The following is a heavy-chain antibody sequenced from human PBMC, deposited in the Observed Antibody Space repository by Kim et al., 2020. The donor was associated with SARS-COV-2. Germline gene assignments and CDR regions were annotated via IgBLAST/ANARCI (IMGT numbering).Heavy chain of an antibody. J-gene: IGHJ6*02. Sequence: GGSLRLSCAASGFTFSSYAMSWVRQAPGKGLEWVSAISGSGGSTYYADSVKGRFTISRDNSKNTLYLQMNSLRAEDTAVYYCAKAKEKFCSSTSCYGFFFRSTTSVYGMDVWGQGTTVTVSS. CDR3: AKAKEKFCSSTSCYGFFFRSTTSVYGMDV. V-gene: IGHV3-23*01. CDR2: ISGSGGST. D-gene: IGHD2-2*01. CDR1: GFTFSSYA.